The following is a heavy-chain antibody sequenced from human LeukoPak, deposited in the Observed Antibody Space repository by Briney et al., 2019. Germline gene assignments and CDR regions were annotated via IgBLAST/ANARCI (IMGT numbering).Heavy chain of an antibody. Sequence: GGSLRLSCAASGFTASSNYTSWVRQAPGKGLEWVSVIYSGGSTYYADSVKGRFTISRDNSKNTLYLQMNSLRAEDTAVYYCARGGYDSSGYYLDYWGQGTLVTVSS. CDR3: ARGGYDSSGYYLDY. J-gene: IGHJ4*02. D-gene: IGHD3-22*01. CDR2: IYSGGST. CDR1: GFTASSNY. V-gene: IGHV3-53*01.